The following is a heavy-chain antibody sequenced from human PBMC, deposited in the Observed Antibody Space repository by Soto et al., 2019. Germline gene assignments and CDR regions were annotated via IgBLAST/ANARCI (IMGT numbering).Heavy chain of an antibody. V-gene: IGHV4-4*02. CDR1: GGSISDNW. D-gene: IGHD2-15*01. Sequence: QVQLQESGPGLVKPSGTLSLTCAVSGGSISDNWWSWVRQPPGKGLERFGEVYHSGTTYYNPSLKSPIPISLDQSVSHISLTLNYVTAADPAVYYFSIHVAVARTRGFDSWGQGTQVTVSS. J-gene: IGHJ4*02. CDR2: VYHSGTT. CDR3: SIHVAVARTRGFDS.